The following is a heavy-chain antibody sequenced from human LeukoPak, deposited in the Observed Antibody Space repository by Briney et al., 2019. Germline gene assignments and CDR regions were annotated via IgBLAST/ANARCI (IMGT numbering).Heavy chain of an antibody. CDR2: ISGSGGST. J-gene: IGHJ4*02. D-gene: IGHD6-13*01. CDR3: AKDPSSRSPFFDY. V-gene: IGHV3-23*01. CDR1: GFTFSSYA. Sequence: GGSLRLSCAASGFTFSSYAMSWVRQAPGKGLEWVSAISGSGGSTYYADSVKGRFTISRDNSKNPLYLQMTSLRAEDTAVYYCAKDPSSRSPFFDYWGQGTLVTVSS.